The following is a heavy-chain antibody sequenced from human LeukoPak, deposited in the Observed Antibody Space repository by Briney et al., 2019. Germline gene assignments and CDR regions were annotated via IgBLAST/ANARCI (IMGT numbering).Heavy chain of an antibody. CDR1: GGTFISYA. V-gene: IGHV1-69*13. J-gene: IGHJ3*02. Sequence: VASVKVSCKASGGTFISYAISWVRQAPGQGLEWMGGIIPIFGTANYAQKFQGRVTITADESTSTVYMELSSLRSEDTAVYYCARLIVVVPAASHDAFDIWGQGTMVTVSS. CDR3: ARLIVVVPAASHDAFDI. CDR2: IIPIFGTA. D-gene: IGHD2-2*01.